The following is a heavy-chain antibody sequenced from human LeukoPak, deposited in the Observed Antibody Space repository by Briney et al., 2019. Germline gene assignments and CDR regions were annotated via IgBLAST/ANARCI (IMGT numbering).Heavy chain of an antibody. V-gene: IGHV3-74*01. CDR1: GFTFSTYW. J-gene: IGHJ1*01. D-gene: IGHD3-22*01. CDR3: ARAPSEIGGYYPEYFRH. CDR2: IKSDGST. Sequence: PAGSLRLSCAASGFTFSTYWMHWVRQAPGKGLVWVSRIKSDGSTNYADSVKGRFTISRDNANNTLSLQMNSLRPEDTGVYYCARAPSEIGGYYPEYFRHWGQGTLVTVSS.